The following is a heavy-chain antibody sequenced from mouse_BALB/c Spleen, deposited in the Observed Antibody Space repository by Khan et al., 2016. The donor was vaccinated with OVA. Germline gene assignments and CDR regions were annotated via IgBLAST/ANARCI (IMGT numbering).Heavy chain of an antibody. D-gene: IGHD2-14*01. J-gene: IGHJ3*01. CDR3: VRDGAYHRNDGWFAY. CDR1: GYTFTSYT. CDR2: INPSNGYT. V-gene: IGHV1-4*01. Sequence: QVQLQQSGAELARPGASVKMSCKASGYTFTSYTIHWIKKRPGQGLEWIGYINPSNGYTNYNQKFKDKATLTTDKSSTTPYLQLRSLTSDYSSVYNCVRDGAYHRNDGWFAYWGQGTLVTVSA.